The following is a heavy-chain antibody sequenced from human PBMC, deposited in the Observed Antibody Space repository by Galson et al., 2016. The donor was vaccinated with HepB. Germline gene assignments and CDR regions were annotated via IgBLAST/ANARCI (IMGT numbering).Heavy chain of an antibody. CDR3: ARGTVIVMASEAFDN. D-gene: IGHD2/OR15-2a*01. J-gene: IGHJ4*02. CDR2: VIVGNGKT. Sequence: SVKVSCKASGYTFSNYAIHWVRQAPGQGLEWMGWVIVGNGKTKYAENFQDRVTITRDTSASTSYVELNNLKSEDTAVYFCARGTVIVMASEAFDNWGQGTLVAVSS. V-gene: IGHV1-3*01. CDR1: GYTFSNYA.